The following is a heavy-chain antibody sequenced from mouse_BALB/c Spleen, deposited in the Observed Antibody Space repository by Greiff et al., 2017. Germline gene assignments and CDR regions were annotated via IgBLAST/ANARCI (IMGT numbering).Heavy chain of an antibody. CDR3: ARYGSSPYYYAMDY. Sequence: LEESGAELAKPGASVKMSCKASGYTFTSYWMHWVKQRPGQGLEWIGYINPSTGYTEYNQKFKDKATLTADKSSSTAYMQLSSLTSEDSAVYYCARYGSSPYYYAMDYWGQGTSVTVSS. D-gene: IGHD1-1*01. CDR1: GYTFTSYW. V-gene: IGHV1-7*01. J-gene: IGHJ4*01. CDR2: INPSTGYT.